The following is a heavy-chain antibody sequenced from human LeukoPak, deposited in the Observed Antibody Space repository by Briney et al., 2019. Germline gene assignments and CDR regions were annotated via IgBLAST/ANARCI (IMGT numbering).Heavy chain of an antibody. V-gene: IGHV5-10-1*01. CDR3: AIKYYYYYGMDV. Sequence: GESLKISCKGSGYSFTSYWISWVRQMPGKGLEWMGRIDPSDSYTNYSPSFQGHVTISADKSISTAYLQWSSLKASDTAMYYCAIKYYYYYGMDVWGQGTTITVSS. J-gene: IGHJ6*02. CDR1: GYSFTSYW. CDR2: IDPSDSYT.